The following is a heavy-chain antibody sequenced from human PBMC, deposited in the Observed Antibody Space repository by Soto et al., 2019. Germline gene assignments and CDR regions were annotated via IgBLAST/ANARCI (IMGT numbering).Heavy chain of an antibody. CDR1: GGSVSSGSYY. D-gene: IGHD6-6*01. CDR3: ARDRHSSSSGYVV. CDR2: IYYSGST. Sequence: SETLSLTCTVSGGSVSSGSYYWSWIRQPPGKGLEWIGYIYYSGSTNYNPSLKSRVTISVDTSKNQFSLKLSSVTAADTAVYYCARDRHSSSSGYVVWGQGTTVTVSS. J-gene: IGHJ6*02. V-gene: IGHV4-61*01.